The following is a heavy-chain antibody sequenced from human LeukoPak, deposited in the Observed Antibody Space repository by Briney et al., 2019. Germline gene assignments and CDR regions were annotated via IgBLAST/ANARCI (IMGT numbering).Heavy chain of an antibody. Sequence: ASVKVSCKASGYTFTSYDTNWVRQATGQGLEWMGWMNPNSGNTGYTQKFQGRVTMTRNTSISTAYMELSSLRSEDTAVYYCARVSNEYQLLFSYYMDVWGKGTTVTISS. CDR1: GYTFTSYD. D-gene: IGHD2-2*01. V-gene: IGHV1-8*01. CDR2: MNPNSGNT. J-gene: IGHJ6*03. CDR3: ARVSNEYQLLFSYYMDV.